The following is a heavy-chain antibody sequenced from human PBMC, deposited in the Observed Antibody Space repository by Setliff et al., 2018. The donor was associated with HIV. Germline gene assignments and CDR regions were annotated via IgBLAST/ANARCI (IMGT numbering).Heavy chain of an antibody. CDR2: INPSGGST. J-gene: IGHJ4*02. CDR1: GYTFTSYY. CDR3: ARELYGDYTLDY. Sequence: ASVKVSCKASGYTFTSYYMHWVRQAPGQGLEWMGIINPSGGSTSYAQKFQGRVTITRDTSTSTVYMELSSLRSEDTAVYYCARELYGDYTLDYWGQGTLVTVSS. D-gene: IGHD4-17*01. V-gene: IGHV1-46*01.